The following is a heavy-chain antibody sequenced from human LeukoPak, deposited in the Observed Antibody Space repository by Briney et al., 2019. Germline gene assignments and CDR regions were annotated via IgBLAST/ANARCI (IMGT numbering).Heavy chain of an antibody. D-gene: IGHD5-18*01. CDR2: INHSGST. Sequence: KPSETLSLTCTVSGGSISSSSYYWGWIRQPPGKGLEWIGEINHSGSTNYNPSLKSRVTISVDTSKNQFSLKLSSVTAADTAVYYCARELRWYSYGSYFDYWGQGTLVTVSS. CDR3: ARELRWYSYGSYFDY. V-gene: IGHV4-39*07. CDR1: GGSISSSSYY. J-gene: IGHJ4*02.